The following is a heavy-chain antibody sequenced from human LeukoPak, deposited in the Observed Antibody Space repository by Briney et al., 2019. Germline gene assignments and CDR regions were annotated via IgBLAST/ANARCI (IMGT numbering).Heavy chain of an antibody. Sequence: PGGSLRLSCAASGFTFSSYSMNWVRQAPGKGLEWVSYISSSSSTIYYADSVKGRFTISRDNAKNSLYLQMNSLRAEDTAVYYCARGARTYYYDSSGYSISRPRVYGRYYFDYWGQGTLVTVSS. CDR1: GFTFSSYS. CDR2: ISSSSSTI. CDR3: ARGARTYYYDSSGYSISRPRVYGRYYFDY. D-gene: IGHD3-22*01. J-gene: IGHJ4*02. V-gene: IGHV3-48*01.